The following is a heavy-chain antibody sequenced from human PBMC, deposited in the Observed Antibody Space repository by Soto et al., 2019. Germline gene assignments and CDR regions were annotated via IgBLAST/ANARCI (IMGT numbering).Heavy chain of an antibody. V-gene: IGHV5-51*01. CDR3: ARLGFPLAIYFDS. Sequence: WRGAEYNIIAFCGGWMRKMPGKGLEWMGIIYPGDSETKYSPDFEGQVTISADRSTNTAYLQWRSLRASDTAMYYCARLGFPLAIYFDSWGLGTLVTVSS. CDR1: EYNIIAFC. J-gene: IGHJ4*02. CDR2: IYPGDSET.